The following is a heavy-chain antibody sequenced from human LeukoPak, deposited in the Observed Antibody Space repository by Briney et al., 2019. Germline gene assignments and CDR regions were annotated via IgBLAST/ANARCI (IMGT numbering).Heavy chain of an antibody. Sequence: ASVKVSCKASGYTFTGYYMHWVRQAPGQGLEWMGWIDPNSGGTNYAQKFQGRVTMTRDTSISTAYMELSRLRSDDTVVYYCARDRQSNRFDYWGQGTLVTVSS. CDR1: GYTFTGYY. CDR2: IDPNSGGT. CDR3: ARDRQSNRFDY. J-gene: IGHJ4*02. V-gene: IGHV1-2*02. D-gene: IGHD4-11*01.